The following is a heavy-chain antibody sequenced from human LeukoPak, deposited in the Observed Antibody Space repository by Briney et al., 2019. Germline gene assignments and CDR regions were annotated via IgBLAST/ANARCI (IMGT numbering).Heavy chain of an antibody. CDR3: ARELKVPGTDWFDP. Sequence: PSETLSLTCAVSGYSISSGYYWGWIRQPPGKGLEWIGRIYTSGSTNYNPSLKSRVTISVDTSKNQFSLKLSSVTAADTAVYYCARELKVPGTDWFDPWGQGTLVTVSS. CDR2: IYTSGST. CDR1: GYSISSGYY. V-gene: IGHV4-38-2*02. D-gene: IGHD2-8*01. J-gene: IGHJ5*02.